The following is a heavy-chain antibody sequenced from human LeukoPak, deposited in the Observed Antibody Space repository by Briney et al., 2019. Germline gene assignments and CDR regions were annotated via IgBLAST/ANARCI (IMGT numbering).Heavy chain of an antibody. Sequence: PGGSLRLSCEASGFAFSSYWMHWVRQAPGKGLEWVSRMDRDGRSIDYADSVKGRFTISRDNAKNTLYLQMSSLRAEDTAVYYCLSELCGRADQWGRGTLVTVSS. CDR3: LSELCGRADQ. CDR2: MDRDGRSI. V-gene: IGHV3-74*01. J-gene: IGHJ5*02. D-gene: IGHD1-14*01. CDR1: GFAFSSYW.